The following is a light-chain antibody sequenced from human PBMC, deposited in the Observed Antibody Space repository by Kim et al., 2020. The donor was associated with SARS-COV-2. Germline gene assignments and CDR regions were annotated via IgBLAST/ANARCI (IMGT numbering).Light chain of an antibody. CDR3: SSYTSSNIYV. CDR1: SSDVDTYSR. V-gene: IGLV2-18*02. Sequence: QSALTQPPSVSGSPGQSVTISCTGTSSDVDTYSRVSWYQQSPGTAPRLLIYEVNDRPSGVPDRFSGSKSGNTASLTISGLQAGDEADYYCSSYTSSNIYVFGTGTKVTVL. J-gene: IGLJ1*01. CDR2: EVN.